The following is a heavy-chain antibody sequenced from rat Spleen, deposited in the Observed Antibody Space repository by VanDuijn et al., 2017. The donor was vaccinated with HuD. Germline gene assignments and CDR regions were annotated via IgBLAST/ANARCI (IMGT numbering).Heavy chain of an antibody. Sequence: EVQLVESGGGLVQPGRSMKLSCAASGFTFSNYYMAWVRQAPKKGLEWVATISYDGSSTYYRDSVKGRFTISRDNAKSTLYLQMDSLRSEDTATYYCARHYYDGSYYYWYFDFWGPGTMVTVSS. CDR3: ARHYYDGSYYYWYFDF. J-gene: IGHJ1*01. CDR1: GFTFSNYY. V-gene: IGHV5-7*01. CDR2: ISYDGSST. D-gene: IGHD1-12*02.